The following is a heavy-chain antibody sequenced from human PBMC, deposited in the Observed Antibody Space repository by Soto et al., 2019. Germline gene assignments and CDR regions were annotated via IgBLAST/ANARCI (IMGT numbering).Heavy chain of an antibody. CDR2: ISGRGDDT. CDR3: ARAQPTYSSSYFDY. CDR1: GFTFSSYA. J-gene: IGHJ4*02. D-gene: IGHD3-22*01. Sequence: EVQLLESGGNLVQPGGSLRLSCAASGFTFSSYAMSWVRQAPGKGLEWVSTISGRGDDTYYTDSVKGRFTMSRDNAKNTVDVHMNSLRAADTAVYYCARAQPTYSSSYFDYWGQGTLVTVSS. V-gene: IGHV3-23*01.